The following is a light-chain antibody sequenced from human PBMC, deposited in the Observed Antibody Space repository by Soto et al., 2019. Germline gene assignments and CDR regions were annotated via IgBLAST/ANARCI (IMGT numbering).Light chain of an antibody. CDR1: QSLLHTNGYNY. CDR2: LVS. Sequence: EIVLTQSPLSLPVTPGEPASISCRSSQSLLHTNGYNYVDWYLQKPGQSPQLLIYLVSNRASGVPDRFSGSGSGTDFTLKISRVEAEDVGLYYCMQALQPPLTFGQGTRLDIK. J-gene: IGKJ5*01. V-gene: IGKV2-28*01. CDR3: MQALQPPLT.